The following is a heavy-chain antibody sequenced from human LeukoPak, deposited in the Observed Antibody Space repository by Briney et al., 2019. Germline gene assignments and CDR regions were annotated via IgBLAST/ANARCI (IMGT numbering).Heavy chain of an antibody. Sequence: PSETLSLTCTVSGGSISSYYWSWIRQPPGKGLEWIGYIYNSGTNYNPSLKSRVTISVDTSKNQFSLKLTSVTAADTAMYYCARQTGSGLFTLPGGQGTLVTVSS. J-gene: IGHJ4*02. CDR2: IYNSGT. CDR3: ARQTGSGLFTLP. V-gene: IGHV4-59*08. CDR1: GGSISSYY. D-gene: IGHD3/OR15-3a*01.